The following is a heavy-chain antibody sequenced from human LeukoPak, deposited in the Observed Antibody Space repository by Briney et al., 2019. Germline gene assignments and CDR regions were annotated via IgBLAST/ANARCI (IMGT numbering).Heavy chain of an antibody. J-gene: IGHJ5*02. V-gene: IGHV1-2*06. CDR1: GYTFTGYY. CDR2: INPNSGGT. CDR3: ARSDYYDSSGYPDP. Sequence: GASVKVSCKASGYTFTGYYMHWVRQAPGQGLEWMGRINPNSGGTNYAQKFQGRVTMTRDTSISTAYMELSRLRSDDTAVYYCARSDYYDSSGYPDPWGHGTLVTVSS. D-gene: IGHD3-22*01.